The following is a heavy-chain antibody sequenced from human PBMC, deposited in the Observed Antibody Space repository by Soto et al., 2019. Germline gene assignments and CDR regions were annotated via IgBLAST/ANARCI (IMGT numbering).Heavy chain of an antibody. Sequence: EVQLLESGGGLVQPGGSLRLSCAASRFPFNSYAMSWVRQAPGKGLEWVSAISGSGGATYYAGSVKGRFTISSDNSKDTLYLQMNSLRVEDTAIYHFAKDLDAGDPRAFDIWGQGPMVTVSS. V-gene: IGHV3-23*01. D-gene: IGHD2-21*02. CDR1: RFPFNSYA. CDR3: AKDLDAGDPRAFDI. CDR2: ISGSGGAT. J-gene: IGHJ3*02.